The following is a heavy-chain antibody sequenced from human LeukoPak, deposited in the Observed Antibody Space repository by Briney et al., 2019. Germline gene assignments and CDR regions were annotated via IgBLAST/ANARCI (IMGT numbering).Heavy chain of an antibody. CDR3: ARVNSPPQWLVLGY. V-gene: IGHV3-7*01. CDR2: IKQDGSEK. J-gene: IGHJ4*02. D-gene: IGHD6-19*01. CDR1: GFTFSSYW. Sequence: QAGGSLRLSCAASGFTFSSYWMSWVRQAPGKGLEWVANIKQDGSEKYYVDSVKGRFTISRDNAKNTLYLQMNSLRAEDTAVYYCARVNSPPQWLVLGYWGQGTLVTVSS.